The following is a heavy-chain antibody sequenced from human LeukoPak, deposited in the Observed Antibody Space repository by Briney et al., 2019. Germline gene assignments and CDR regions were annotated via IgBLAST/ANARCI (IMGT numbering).Heavy chain of an antibody. CDR1: GFTFSDYY. D-gene: IGHD4-17*01. CDR2: ISNSGTII. Sequence: GGSLRLSCAASGFTFSDYYMSWMRQAPGKGLEWVSYISNSGTIIHDADSVKGRFTISRDNARNSLFLQMNSLRAEDTAVYYCAKSRNTVTTLYYFDYWGQGTLVTVSS. CDR3: AKSRNTVTTLYYFDY. J-gene: IGHJ4*02. V-gene: IGHV3-11*01.